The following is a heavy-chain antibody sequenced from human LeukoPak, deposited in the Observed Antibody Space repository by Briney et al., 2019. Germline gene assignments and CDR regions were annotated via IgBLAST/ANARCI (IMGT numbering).Heavy chain of an antibody. CDR2: INPASGGT. D-gene: IGHD3-10*01. J-gene: IGHJ4*02. CDR3: ARDGEYGTGSYYRGCFDY. CDR1: GYSFTNCY. V-gene: IGHV1-2*02. Sequence: GASVKVSCKVSGYSFTNCYMHWVRQVPGQGLEWMGWINPASGGTDYAQKFKGRVTMTRDTSISTAYMDLGSLGSDDTAVYYCARDGEYGTGSYYRGCFDYWGQGILVTVSS.